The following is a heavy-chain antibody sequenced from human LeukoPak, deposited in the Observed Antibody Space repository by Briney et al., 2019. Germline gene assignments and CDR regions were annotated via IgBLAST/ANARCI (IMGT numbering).Heavy chain of an antibody. V-gene: IGHV3-23*01. CDR2: ISGSGGST. J-gene: IGHJ3*02. CDR1: GFTFSSYA. D-gene: IGHD3-3*01. Sequence: PGGSLRLSCAASGFTFSSYAMSWVRQAPGKRLEWVSAISGSGGSTYYADSVKGRFTISRDNSKNTLYLQMNSLRAEDTAVYYCAKEVKPYYDFWSGPSDAFDIWGQGTMVTVSS. CDR3: AKEVKPYYDFWSGPSDAFDI.